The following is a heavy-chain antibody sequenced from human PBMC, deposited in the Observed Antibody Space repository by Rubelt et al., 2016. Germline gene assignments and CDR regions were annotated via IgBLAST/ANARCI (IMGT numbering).Heavy chain of an antibody. D-gene: IGHD5-12*01. Sequence: VAWIRQPPGKALEWLSVIYRDGDKRYSPFLESRLTITKDTSKNRVVLTMTDMDPVDTATYYCAHRGYAQNWFDPWGQGTLVTVSS. CDR2: IYRDGDK. V-gene: IGHV2-5*02. CDR3: AHRGYAQNWFDP. J-gene: IGHJ5*02.